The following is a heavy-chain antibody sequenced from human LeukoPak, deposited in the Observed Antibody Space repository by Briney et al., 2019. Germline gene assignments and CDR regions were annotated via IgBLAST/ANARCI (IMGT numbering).Heavy chain of an antibody. D-gene: IGHD6-6*01. CDR2: ISGSGEST. Sequence: GGSLRLSCTASGFTFSSYAMNWVRQAPGKGLEWVSAISGSGESTHYADSVKGRFTISRENSKSTLYLQMNSLRAEDTALYYCAKARGYSSSSENNWFDPWGQGTLVTVSS. J-gene: IGHJ5*02. V-gene: IGHV3-23*01. CDR1: GFTFSSYA. CDR3: AKARGYSSSSENNWFDP.